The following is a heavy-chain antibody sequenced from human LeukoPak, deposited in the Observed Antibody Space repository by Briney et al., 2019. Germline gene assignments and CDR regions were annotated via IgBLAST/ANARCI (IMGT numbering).Heavy chain of an antibody. Sequence: SGFTXXSNSMSWVRQAPGKGLEWVSFVYSSVTHYSDSVKGRFTISRDNSKNTLYLQMNSLRAEDTAVYYCARRAGAYSHPYDYWGQGTLVTVSS. J-gene: IGHJ4*02. CDR2: VYSSVT. D-gene: IGHD4/OR15-4a*01. CDR1: GFTXXSNS. CDR3: ARRAGAYSHPYDY. V-gene: IGHV3-53*01.